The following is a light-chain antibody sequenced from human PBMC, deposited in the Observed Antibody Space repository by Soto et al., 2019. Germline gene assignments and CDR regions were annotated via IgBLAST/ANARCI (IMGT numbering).Light chain of an antibody. J-gene: IGKJ3*01. CDR1: ESVLHNSNNRNY. CDR2: WAS. Sequence: DVVMTQSPASLAVSLGERATINCKSSESVLHNSNNRNYLAWYQQKSGQPPKLLIYWASTRESGVPVRFSGSGSATDFTLTISSLQAEDVAVYYCQQYYNTPFPFGPGTKVDIK. V-gene: IGKV4-1*01. CDR3: QQYYNTPFP.